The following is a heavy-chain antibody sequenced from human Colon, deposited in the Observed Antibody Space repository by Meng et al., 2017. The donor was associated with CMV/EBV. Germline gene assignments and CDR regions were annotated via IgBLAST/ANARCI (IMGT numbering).Heavy chain of an antibody. V-gene: IGHV3-48*04. CDR3: ARDWVSLIGRYYGMDV. D-gene: IGHD2/OR15-2a*01. CDR2: SSSSSSTI. CDR1: GFTFSSYS. Sequence: GGSLRLSCAASGFTFSSYSMNWVRQAPGKGLEWVSYSSSSSSTIYYAASVKGRFTISRDNAKNSLYLQMNSLRAEDTAVYYCARDWVSLIGRYYGMDVWGQGTTVTVSS. J-gene: IGHJ6*02.